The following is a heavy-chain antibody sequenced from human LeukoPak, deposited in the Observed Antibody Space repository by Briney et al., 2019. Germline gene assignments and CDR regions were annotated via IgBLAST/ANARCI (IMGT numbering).Heavy chain of an antibody. CDR3: AKGMVRGVIPDY. V-gene: IGHV3-23*01. Sequence: GGSLRLSCAASGFTFSGYAMSWVRQAPGKGLEWVSAISGGGVSTYYADSIKGRFTISRDASKNTLYLQMNSLRAEDTAVYYCAKGMVRGVIPDYWGQGTLVTVSS. D-gene: IGHD3-10*01. CDR2: ISGGGVST. CDR1: GFTFSGYA. J-gene: IGHJ4*02.